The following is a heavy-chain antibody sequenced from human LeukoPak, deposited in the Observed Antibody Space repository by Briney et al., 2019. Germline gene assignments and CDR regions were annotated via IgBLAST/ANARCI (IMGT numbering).Heavy chain of an antibody. CDR2: MYYSGNT. D-gene: IGHD2-15*01. CDR1: GGSISSTNYY. Sequence: SETLSLTCSVSGGSISSTNYYWDWIRQPPGKGLEWIGSMYYSGNTYYTPSLKSRVTISVDRSKNQFSLKLSSVTAADTAVYYCAREALGYCSGGSCYWYGMDVWGQGTTVTVSS. V-gene: IGHV4-39*07. J-gene: IGHJ6*02. CDR3: AREALGYCSGGSCYWYGMDV.